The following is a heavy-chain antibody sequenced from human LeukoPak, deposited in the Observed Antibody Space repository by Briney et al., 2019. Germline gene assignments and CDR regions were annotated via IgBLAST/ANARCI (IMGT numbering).Heavy chain of an antibody. CDR3: ATYYYDSSGSPFDY. Sequence: ASVKVSCKVSGYTLTELSMHWVRQAPGKGLEWMGGFDPEDGETIYAQKFQGRVTMTEDTSTDTAYMELSSLRSEDTAVYYCATYYYDSSGSPFDYWGQGTLVTVSS. V-gene: IGHV1-24*01. J-gene: IGHJ4*02. CDR1: GYTLTELS. D-gene: IGHD3-22*01. CDR2: FDPEDGET.